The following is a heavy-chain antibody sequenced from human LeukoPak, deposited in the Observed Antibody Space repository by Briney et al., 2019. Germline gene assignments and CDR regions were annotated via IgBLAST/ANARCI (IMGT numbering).Heavy chain of an antibody. J-gene: IGHJ6*02. Sequence: GASVKVSCKASGGTFTSYGISWVRQAPGQGLEWMGWISAYNGNTNYAQKLQGRVTMTTDTSTSTAYMELRSLRSDDTAVYYCARSCRDYDFWSGYYSLGRANYYGMDVWGQGTTVTVSS. D-gene: IGHD3-3*01. CDR2: ISAYNGNT. CDR1: GGTFTSYG. V-gene: IGHV1-18*01. CDR3: ARSCRDYDFWSGYYSLGRANYYGMDV.